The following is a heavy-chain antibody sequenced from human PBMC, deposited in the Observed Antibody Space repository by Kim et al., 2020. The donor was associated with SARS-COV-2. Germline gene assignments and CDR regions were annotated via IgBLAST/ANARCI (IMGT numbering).Heavy chain of an antibody. V-gene: IGHV3-74*01. Sequence: DGSTTSEADSVKGRFTISRDNAKKTLYLQMNSLRADDTAVYYCARDLLGGWGQGTLVTVSS. CDR2: DGSTT. CDR3: ARDLLGG. D-gene: IGHD3-16*01. J-gene: IGHJ4*02.